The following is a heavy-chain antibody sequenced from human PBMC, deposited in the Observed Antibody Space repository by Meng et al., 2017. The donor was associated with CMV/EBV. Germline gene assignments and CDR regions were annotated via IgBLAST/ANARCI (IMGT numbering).Heavy chain of an antibody. Sequence: KGSVYSFTSYWISWVRQMPGKGLEWMGRIDPSDSYTTYSPSFQGHVTISADKSISTAYLQWSSLKASDTAMYYCAGTYYYDSSGYNHWGQGTLVTVSS. J-gene: IGHJ4*02. CDR2: IDPSDSYT. D-gene: IGHD3-22*01. V-gene: IGHV5-10-1*01. CDR3: AGTYYYDSSGYNH. CDR1: VYSFTSYW.